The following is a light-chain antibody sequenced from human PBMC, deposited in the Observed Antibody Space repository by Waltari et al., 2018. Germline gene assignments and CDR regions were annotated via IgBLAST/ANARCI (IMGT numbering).Light chain of an antibody. CDR3: CSYAGSYTWV. Sequence: QSALTQPASVSGSPGQSITISCTGTSSDVGKYNLVSWYQQYPGKAPKVMIYDHNRRPSGVSDRFSGSKSGNTASLTISGVQAEDEADYYCCSYAGSYTWVFGGGTKLTVL. CDR1: SSDVGKYNL. J-gene: IGLJ3*02. CDR2: DHN. V-gene: IGLV2-23*01.